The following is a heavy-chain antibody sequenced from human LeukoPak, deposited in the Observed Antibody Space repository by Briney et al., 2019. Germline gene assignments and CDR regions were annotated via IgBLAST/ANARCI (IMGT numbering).Heavy chain of an antibody. CDR3: ARGPPNYLESSGYFYL. CDR1: GFTFSNYE. Sequence: GGSLRLSCAASGFTFSNYEMNWVRQAPGGGLEWLSYISSSGGAIYYADSVKGRFTISRDNVKNSVYLQMKRLRAEDTAVYYCARGPPNYLESSGYFYLWGQGTLVTVSS. D-gene: IGHD3-22*01. CDR2: ISSSGGAI. J-gene: IGHJ4*02. V-gene: IGHV3-48*03.